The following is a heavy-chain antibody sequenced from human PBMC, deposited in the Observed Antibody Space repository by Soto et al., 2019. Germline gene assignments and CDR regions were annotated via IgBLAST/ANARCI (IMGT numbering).Heavy chain of an antibody. CDR1: GFTFGDYT. V-gene: IGHV3-30*04. D-gene: IGHD6-13*01. J-gene: IGHJ4*02. CDR3: TGARSSSWHSVEC. CDR2: ISDDGSQE. Sequence: QVQLVESVGGVVHPGRSLRLSCAASGFTFGDYTMHWVRQAPCKALEWVALISDDGSQEYYADPVKGRFTISRDNSKNTLYLQINSRRDDDTAVYHCTGARSSSWHSVECWGQGTRVTVSS.